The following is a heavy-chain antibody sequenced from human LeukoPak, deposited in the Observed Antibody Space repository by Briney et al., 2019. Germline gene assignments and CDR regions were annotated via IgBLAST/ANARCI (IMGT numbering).Heavy chain of an antibody. CDR3: ADSSGYY. D-gene: IGHD6-19*01. V-gene: IGHV3-7*01. CDR2: MKQDGSEE. Sequence: PGGSLRLSCAASGFNCSSYWMSWARQAPGTGLEWVAHMKQDGSEEYYVDSVKGRFTISRDNAKNSLYLQMNSLRAEDTAVYYCADSSGYYWGQGTLVTVSS. CDR1: GFNCSSYW. J-gene: IGHJ4*02.